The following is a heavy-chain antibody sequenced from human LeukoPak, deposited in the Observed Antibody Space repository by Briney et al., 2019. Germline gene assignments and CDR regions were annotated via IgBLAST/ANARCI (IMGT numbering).Heavy chain of an antibody. V-gene: IGHV3-23*01. CDR1: GFTFSNAW. D-gene: IGHD2-15*01. J-gene: IGHJ4*02. CDR3: AKDQNIVVVVTIDY. CDR2: ISGSGGRT. Sequence: GGSLRLSCAASGFTFSNAWMSWVRQAPGKGLEWVSTISGSGGRTYYADSVKGRFTISRDNSKNTLYLQMNSLRAEDTAVYYCAKDQNIVVVVTIDYWGQGTLVTVSS.